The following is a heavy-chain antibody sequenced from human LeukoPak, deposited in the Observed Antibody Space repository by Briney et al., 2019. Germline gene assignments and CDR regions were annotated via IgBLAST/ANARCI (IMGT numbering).Heavy chain of an antibody. CDR2: LTGSGST. CDR1: GFAFSSFA. V-gene: IGHV3-23*01. D-gene: IGHD2-21*01. CDR3: AKMKVWRLYDYCMDV. J-gene: IGHJ6*03. Sequence: GGSLRLSCVASGFAFSSFAMSWVRQAPGKGLEWVSGLTGSGSTYHADSVKGRFTISRDNSKNTLSLQMNSLRAEDTGVYYCAKMKVWRLYDYCMDVWGKGTTVTVSS.